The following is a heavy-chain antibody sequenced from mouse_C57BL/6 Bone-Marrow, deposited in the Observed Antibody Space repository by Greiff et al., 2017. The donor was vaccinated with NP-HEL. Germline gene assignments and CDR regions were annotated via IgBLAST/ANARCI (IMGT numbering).Heavy chain of an antibody. J-gene: IGHJ2*01. CDR2: IYPRSGNT. CDR1: GYTFTSYG. D-gene: IGHD1-1*01. V-gene: IGHV1-81*01. Sequence: VKLMESGAELARPGASVKLSCKASGYTFTSYGISWVKQRTGQGLEWIGEIYPRSGNTYYNEKFKGKATLTADKSSSTAYMELRSLTSEDSAVYFCARGGLRYGSTNFAYWGQGTTLTVSS. CDR3: ARGGLRYGSTNFAY.